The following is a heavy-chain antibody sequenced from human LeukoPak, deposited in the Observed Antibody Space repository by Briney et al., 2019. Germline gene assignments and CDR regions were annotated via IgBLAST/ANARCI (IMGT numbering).Heavy chain of an antibody. CDR1: GFTFSSYS. Sequence: GGSLRLSCAASGFTFSSYSINWVRQAPGKGLEWVSSINSNSIYIYYADSVKSRFTNSRDNAKNSLFLQMNSLRAEDTAIYYCARLVVVTAKNYYFDYWGQGTLVTVSS. D-gene: IGHD2-21*02. CDR2: INSNSIYI. CDR3: ARLVVVTAKNYYFDY. J-gene: IGHJ4*02. V-gene: IGHV3-21*01.